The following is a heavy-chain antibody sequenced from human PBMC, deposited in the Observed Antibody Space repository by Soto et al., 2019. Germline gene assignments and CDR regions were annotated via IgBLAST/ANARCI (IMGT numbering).Heavy chain of an antibody. CDR1: GYTFTSYY. D-gene: IGHD4-17*01. J-gene: IGHJ4*02. Sequence: ASVKVSSKASGYTFTSYYMHRVREAPGQGLEWMGIINPSCGSTNYAQNFQGRVTMTRDTSTTTVYMQLSSLRCEDTAVYYCARTRAVESSDYTGFDYWGQGTLVTVSS. V-gene: IGHV1-46*01. CDR2: INPSCGST. CDR3: ARTRAVESSDYTGFDY.